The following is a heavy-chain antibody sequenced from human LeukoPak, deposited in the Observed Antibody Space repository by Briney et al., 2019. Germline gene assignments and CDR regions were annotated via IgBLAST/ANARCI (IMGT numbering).Heavy chain of an antibody. Sequence: GGSLRLSCAASGFTFSGYAMSWVRQAPGEGLVWVSAISGGGGSTYYADSVKGRFTISRDNSKNTLYLQMHSLRVEDTAVYYCANSRVGVVVPGDASDIWGQGTMVTVSS. CDR2: ISGGGGST. J-gene: IGHJ3*02. V-gene: IGHV3-23*01. CDR1: GFTFSGYA. CDR3: ANSRVGVVVPGDASDI. D-gene: IGHD3-22*01.